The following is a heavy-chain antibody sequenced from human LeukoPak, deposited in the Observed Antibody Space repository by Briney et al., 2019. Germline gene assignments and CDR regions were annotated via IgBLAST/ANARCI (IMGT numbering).Heavy chain of an antibody. V-gene: IGHV1-18*01. CDR1: GYTFTSYG. J-gene: IGHJ6*03. CDR2: ISAYNGNT. CDR3: ARASAGYSSSSGLYYYYMDV. Sequence: ASVKVSCKASGYTFTSYGISWVRQAPGQGLEWMGWISAYNGNTNYAQKLQGRVTMTTDTSTSTAYMELRSLRPDDTAVYYCARASAGYSSSSGLYYYYMDVWGKGTTVTVSS. D-gene: IGHD6-6*01.